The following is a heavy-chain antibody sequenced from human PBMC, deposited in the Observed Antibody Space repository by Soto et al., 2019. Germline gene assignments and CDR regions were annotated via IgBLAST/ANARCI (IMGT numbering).Heavy chain of an antibody. J-gene: IGHJ4*02. V-gene: IGHV4-39*01. Sequence: PSETLSLTCTASGGSVSSSSCYWGWIRQPPGKGLEWIGSIYYSGSTYYNPSLKSRVTISVDTSKNQFSLKLSSVTAADTAVYYCASQHYYDSSGYYVVYWGQGTLVTVSS. CDR3: ASQHYYDSSGYYVVY. D-gene: IGHD3-22*01. CDR2: IYYSGST. CDR1: GGSVSSSSCY.